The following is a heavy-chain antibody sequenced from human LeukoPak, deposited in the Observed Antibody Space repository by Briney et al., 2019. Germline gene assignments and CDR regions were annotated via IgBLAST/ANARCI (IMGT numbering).Heavy chain of an antibody. D-gene: IGHD3-16*02. J-gene: IGHJ3*02. Sequence: ASVTVSCKASGYTFTSYGISWVRQAPGQGLEWMGWISAYNGNTNYAQKLQGRVTITTDTSTSTAYMELRSLRSDDTAVYYCARDPDVIMITFGGVIATDAFDIWGQGTMVTVSS. CDR2: ISAYNGNT. V-gene: IGHV1-18*01. CDR3: ARDPDVIMITFGGVIATDAFDI. CDR1: GYTFTSYG.